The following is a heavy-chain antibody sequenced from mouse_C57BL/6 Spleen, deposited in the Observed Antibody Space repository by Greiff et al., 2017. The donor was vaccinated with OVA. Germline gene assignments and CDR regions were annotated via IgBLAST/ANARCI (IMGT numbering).Heavy chain of an antibody. CDR1: GYTFTSYW. V-gene: IGHV1-53*01. CDR2: INPSNGGT. CDR3: AREELWIYYYAMDY. Sequence: QVQLQQPGTELVKPGASVKLSCKASGYTFTSYWMPWVKQSPGQGLEWIGNINPSNGGTNYNEKFKSKATLTVDKYSSPAYLQISSLTSEDSAVYYCAREELWIYYYAMDYWGQGTSVTVSS. J-gene: IGHJ4*01. D-gene: IGHD1-1*02.